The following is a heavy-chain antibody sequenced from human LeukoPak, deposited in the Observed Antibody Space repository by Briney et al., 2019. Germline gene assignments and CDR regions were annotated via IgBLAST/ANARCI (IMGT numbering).Heavy chain of an antibody. V-gene: IGHV3-64*01. CDR2: ISSNGGST. J-gene: IGHJ3*02. CDR3: AREWGIVGATGAFDI. Sequence: GGSLRLSCAASGFTFSSYAMHWVRQAPGKGLEYVSAISSNGGSTYYANSVKGRFTISRDNSKNTLYLQMGSLRAEDMAVYYCAREWGIVGATGAFDIWGQGTMVTVSS. CDR1: GFTFSSYA. D-gene: IGHD1-26*01.